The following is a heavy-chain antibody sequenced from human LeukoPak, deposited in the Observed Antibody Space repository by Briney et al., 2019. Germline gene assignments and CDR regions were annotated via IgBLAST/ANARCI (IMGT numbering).Heavy chain of an antibody. CDR1: DYTFTSYG. D-gene: IGHD2-2*01. V-gene: IGHV1-2*02. J-gene: IGHJ5*02. CDR2: INPNSGGT. Sequence: ASVKVSCKASDYTFTSYGISWVRQAPGQGLEWMGWINPNSGGTNYAQKFQGRVTMTRDTSISTAYMELSRLRSDDTAVYYCARGRDCSSTSCYVSWFDPWGQGTLVTVSS. CDR3: ARGRDCSSTSCYVSWFDP.